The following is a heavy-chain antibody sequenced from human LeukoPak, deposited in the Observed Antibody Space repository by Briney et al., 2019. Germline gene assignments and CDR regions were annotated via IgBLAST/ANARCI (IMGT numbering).Heavy chain of an antibody. J-gene: IGHJ3*02. D-gene: IGHD3-22*01. CDR3: ARSPLTYYYDSSGYRWDAFDI. CDR1: GGSISSSSYY. CDR2: IYTSGST. Sequence: PSETLSLTCTVSGGSISSSSYYWGWIRQPPGKGLEWIGRIYTSGSTNYNPSLKSRVTISVDTSKNQFSLKLSSVTAADTAVYYCARSPLTYYYDSSGYRWDAFDIWGQGTMVTVSS. V-gene: IGHV4-39*07.